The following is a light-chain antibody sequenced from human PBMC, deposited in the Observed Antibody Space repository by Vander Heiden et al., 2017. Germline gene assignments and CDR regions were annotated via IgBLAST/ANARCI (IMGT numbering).Light chain of an antibody. CDR2: RTS. V-gene: IGKV1-5*03. CDR3: QQYSSYPYT. Sequence: DIQLTQSPSTLSASVGDRATITCRASQTITTWLAWYQQKPGKAPKLLIYRTSSLERGVPSRFSGSGSGTEFTLTISSLQPDDFGTYYCQQYSSYPYTFGQGTKLEIK. J-gene: IGKJ2*01. CDR1: QTITTW.